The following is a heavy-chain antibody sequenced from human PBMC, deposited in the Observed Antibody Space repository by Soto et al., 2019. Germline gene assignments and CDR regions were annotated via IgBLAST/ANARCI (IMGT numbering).Heavy chain of an antibody. V-gene: IGHV1-69*06. Sequence: QVRLVQSEAEVKKPGSSVQVSCKASGVTFTTYAYNWVRQAPGRGLEWVGGIVGVSGERRYAQEFRDRVTVTADKSTGTTDLDLTRLTSEDTAGYYCAILPQSGTYFKYDFWGQGTVVTVSS. CDR3: AILPQSGTYFKYDF. CDR1: GVTFTTYA. CDR2: IVGVSGER. J-gene: IGHJ4*02. D-gene: IGHD6-25*01.